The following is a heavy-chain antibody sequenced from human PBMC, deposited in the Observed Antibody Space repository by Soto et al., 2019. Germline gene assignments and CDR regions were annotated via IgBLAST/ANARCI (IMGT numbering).Heavy chain of an antibody. CDR2: INHSGST. J-gene: IGHJ5*02. Sequence: KSSETLSLTCAVYGESFSGYYWSWIRQPPGKGLQWIGEINHSGSTNYNPSLKSRVTISVDTSKNHFSLKLSSVIAADTAVYYCARAKGGNYGAYNWFDPWGQGTLVTVSS. D-gene: IGHD1-26*01. CDR3: ARAKGGNYGAYNWFDP. CDR1: GESFSGYY. V-gene: IGHV4-34*01.